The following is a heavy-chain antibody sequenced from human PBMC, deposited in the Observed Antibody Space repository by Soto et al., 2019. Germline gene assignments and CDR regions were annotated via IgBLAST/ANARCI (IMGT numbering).Heavy chain of an antibody. V-gene: IGHV1-46*03. D-gene: IGHD2-2*02. CDR1: GYTFTSNY. J-gene: IGHJ4*02. CDR2: INPSGGST. Sequence: ASVKPSCKESGYTFTSNYMHCVRQAPKQGLEWMGIINPSGGSTSYAQKFQGRVTMTRDTSTSTVYMELSSLRSEDTAVYYCARDQLPTHGYCSSTSCYSPYYFDYWGQGTLVTVSS. CDR3: ARDQLPTHGYCSSTSCYSPYYFDY.